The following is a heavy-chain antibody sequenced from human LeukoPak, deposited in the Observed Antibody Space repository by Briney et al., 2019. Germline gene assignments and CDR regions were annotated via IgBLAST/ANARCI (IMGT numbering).Heavy chain of an antibody. CDR2: ISSSGSTI. CDR1: GFTFSDYY. V-gene: IGHV3-11*04. D-gene: IGHD3-16*01. J-gene: IGHJ6*03. CDR3: ARVALRGAGYYYYYYMDV. Sequence: PGGSLRLSCAASGFTFSDYYMSWIRQAPGKGLEWVSYISSSGSTIYYADSVKGRFTISRGNAKNSLYLQMNSLRAEDTAVYYCARVALRGAGYYYYYYMDVWGKGTTVTVSS.